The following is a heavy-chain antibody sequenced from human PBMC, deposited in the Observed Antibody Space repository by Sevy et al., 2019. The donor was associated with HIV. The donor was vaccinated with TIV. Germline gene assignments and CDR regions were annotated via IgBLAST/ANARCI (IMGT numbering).Heavy chain of an antibody. CDR3: TTEGAD. CDR2: VRSKGDGGTA. Sequence: GGSLRLSCAASGFSFSDAWLSWVRQVPGKGLEWVGRVRSKGDGGTAEYAAPVKGRFTIASADSKNTMYVQTNNLKNEDTGIYYCTTEGADWGQGTLVTVSS. J-gene: IGHJ1*01. CDR1: GFSFSDAW. V-gene: IGHV3-15*01.